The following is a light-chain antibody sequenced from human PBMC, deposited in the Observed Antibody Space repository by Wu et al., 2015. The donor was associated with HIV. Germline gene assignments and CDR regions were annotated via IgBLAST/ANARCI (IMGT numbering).Light chain of an antibody. Sequence: EIVLTQSPGTLSLSPGERATLSCRASQSVSNNYLAWYRQKPGQAPRLLIDGASSRATGIPDRFSGSGSGTDFTLTISRLEPEDFAVYYCQQHSNWPLTFGQGTRLEIK. V-gene: IGKV3D-20*02. CDR1: QSVSNNY. J-gene: IGKJ5*01. CDR2: GAS. CDR3: QQHSNWPLT.